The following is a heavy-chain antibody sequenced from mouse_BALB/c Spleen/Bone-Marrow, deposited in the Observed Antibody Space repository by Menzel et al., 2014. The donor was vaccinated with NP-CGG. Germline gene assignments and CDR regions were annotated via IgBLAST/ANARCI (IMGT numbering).Heavy chain of an antibody. CDR3: VRDWGREYVMDY. D-gene: IGHD3-3*01. Sequence: EVMLVESGGGLVQPKGSLKLSCAASGFTFNTNAMNWVRQAPGKGLEWVARIRSKSNNYAIYYADSVKDRFTISRDDSQTILYLQMNNLKTEDTGMYYCVRDWGREYVMDYWGQGTPVTVSS. CDR1: GFTFNTNA. J-gene: IGHJ4*01. CDR2: IRSKSNNYAI. V-gene: IGHV10S3*01.